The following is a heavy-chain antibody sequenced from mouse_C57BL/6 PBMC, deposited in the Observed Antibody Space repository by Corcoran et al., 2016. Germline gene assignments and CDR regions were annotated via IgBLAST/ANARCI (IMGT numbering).Heavy chain of an antibody. CDR3: ARGGYYYYGSSYGWFAY. CDR1: GFNIKNTY. Sequence: EVQLQQSVAELVRPGASVKLSCTASGFNIKNTYMHWVKQRPEQGLEWIGRIDPANGNTKYAPKFQGKATITADTSSNTAYLQLSSLTSEDTAIYYCARGGYYYYGSSYGWFAYWGQGTLVTVSA. V-gene: IGHV14-3*01. J-gene: IGHJ3*01. D-gene: IGHD1-1*01. CDR2: IDPANGNT.